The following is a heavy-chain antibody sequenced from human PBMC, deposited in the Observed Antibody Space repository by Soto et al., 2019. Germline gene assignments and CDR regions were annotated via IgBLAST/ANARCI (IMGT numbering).Heavy chain of an antibody. J-gene: IGHJ3*02. CDR3: AREYCGGGSCYFGAFDI. CDR2: IYYSGST. CDR1: GGSISSYY. Sequence: PSETLSLTCTVSGGSISSYYWSWIRQPPGKGQEWIGYIYYSGSTNYNPSLKSRVAISVETSKNQFSLKLSSVTAADTAVYNCAREYCGGGSCYFGAFDIWGQGTMV. V-gene: IGHV4-59*12. D-gene: IGHD2-15*01.